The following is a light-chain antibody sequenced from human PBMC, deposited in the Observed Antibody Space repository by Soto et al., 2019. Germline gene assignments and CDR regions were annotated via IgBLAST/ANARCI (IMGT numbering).Light chain of an antibody. CDR3: STWDDSLDARL. Sequence: QSVLTQPPSASGTPGQRVTISCSGSDSNIGSNSVGWYQQLPGTAPKLLIYNTDQRPSGVPDRFSGSKSVTSASLAISGLQSEDEAYYYCSTWDDSLDARLFGGGTKVTVL. V-gene: IGLV1-44*01. CDR2: NTD. J-gene: IGLJ3*02. CDR1: DSNIGSNS.